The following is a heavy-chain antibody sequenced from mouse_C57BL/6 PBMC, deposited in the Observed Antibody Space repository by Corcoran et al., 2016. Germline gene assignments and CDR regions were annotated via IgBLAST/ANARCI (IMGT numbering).Heavy chain of an antibody. CDR1: GYTFTAYN. Sequence: EVQLQQSGPELVKPGASVKIPCKASGYTFTAYNMDWVKQSHGKSLEWIGDINPNNGGTIYNQKFKGKATLTVDKSSSTAYMELRSLTSEDTAVYYCARSGAYDGYYLYAMDYWGQGTSVTVSS. V-gene: IGHV1-18*01. CDR3: ARSGAYDGYYLYAMDY. CDR2: INPNNGGT. D-gene: IGHD2-3*01. J-gene: IGHJ4*01.